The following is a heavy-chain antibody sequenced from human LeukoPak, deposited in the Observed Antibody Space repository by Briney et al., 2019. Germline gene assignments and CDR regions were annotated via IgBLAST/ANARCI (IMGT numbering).Heavy chain of an antibody. CDR1: RGSISSSGYY. D-gene: IGHD4-17*01. V-gene: IGHV4-39*01. J-gene: IGHJ4*02. Sequence: PSETLSLACTLSRGSISSSGYYWGWIRQPPGKGLEWIGSIYYSGSTYYNPSLKSRVTISVDTSKNQFSLKLSSVTAADTAVYFCARQGYADFSSRPFDYWGQGTLVTVSS. CDR2: IYYSGST. CDR3: ARQGYADFSSRPFDY.